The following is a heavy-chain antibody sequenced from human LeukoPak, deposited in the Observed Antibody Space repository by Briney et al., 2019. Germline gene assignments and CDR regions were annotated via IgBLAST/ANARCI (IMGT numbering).Heavy chain of an antibody. V-gene: IGHV1-69*13. CDR2: IIPIFGTA. Sequence: PQASVTVSCKASGGTFSSYAISWVRQAPGQGLEWMGGIIPIFGTANYAQKFQGRVTITADESTSTAYMDLSSLRSEDTAVYYCARVGYSNSYDYWGQGTQVTVSS. J-gene: IGHJ4*02. CDR3: ARVGYSNSYDY. CDR1: GGTFSSYA. D-gene: IGHD1-26*01.